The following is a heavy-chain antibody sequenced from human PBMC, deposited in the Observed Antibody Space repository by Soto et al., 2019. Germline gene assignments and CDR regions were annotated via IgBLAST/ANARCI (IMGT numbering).Heavy chain of an antibody. CDR3: ARAQMPGES. V-gene: IGHV3-74*01. CDR1: GFSLGPYW. Sequence: EVQLVESGGGLVQPGGSLRLSCAASGFSLGPYWMHWVRQVPGKGLVWDARINGDGSTTNYADSVKGRFTISRDNAKNTLYLQMNSLRAEDTAVYHCARAQMPGESWGQGTLVTVSS. D-gene: IGHD2-2*01. J-gene: IGHJ5*02. CDR2: INGDGSTT.